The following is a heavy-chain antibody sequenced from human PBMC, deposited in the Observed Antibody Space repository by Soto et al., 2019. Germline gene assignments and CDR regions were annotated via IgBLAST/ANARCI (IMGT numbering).Heavy chain of an antibody. CDR3: ARVAYGDWGDFAY. Sequence: EVQLVESGGGLFQTGGSLRLSCAVSGFTFSRYWMHWVRKAPGKGLVWVSRMNREGSTTSYADPVKGRFSISRDNAKNTRNRPMNSLTAADTAVYYCARVAYGDWGDFAYWGKGTLVTVSS. J-gene: IGHJ4*02. V-gene: IGHV3-74*01. CDR1: GFTFSRYW. CDR2: MNREGSTT. D-gene: IGHD4-17*01.